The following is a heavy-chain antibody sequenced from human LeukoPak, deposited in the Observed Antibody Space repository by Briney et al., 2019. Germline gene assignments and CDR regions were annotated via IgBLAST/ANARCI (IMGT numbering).Heavy chain of an antibody. CDR2: IYYSGST. CDR3: ASTSTVTRYYYGMDV. J-gene: IGHJ6*02. D-gene: IGHD4-17*01. Sequence: PSQTLSLTCTVSGGSISSGGYYWSWIRQHLGKGLEWIGYIYYSGSTYYNPSLKSRVTISVDTSKNQFSLKLSSVTAADTAVYYCASTSTVTRYYYGMDVWGQGTTVTVSS. CDR1: GGSISSGGYY. V-gene: IGHV4-31*03.